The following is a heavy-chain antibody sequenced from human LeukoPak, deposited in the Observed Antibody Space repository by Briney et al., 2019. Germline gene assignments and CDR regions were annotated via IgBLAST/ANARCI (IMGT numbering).Heavy chain of an antibody. D-gene: IGHD4-17*01. J-gene: IGHJ4*02. CDR1: GFTFSSYS. CDR3: ARLFDRVTTYDY. V-gene: IGHV3-21*01. Sequence: GGSLRLSCAASGFTFSSYSMIWVRQAPGKGLEWVSSISSSSSYIYYADSVKGRFTISRDNAKNSLHLQMDSLRADDTAVYYCARLFDRVTTYDYWGRGTRVAVSS. CDR2: ISSSSSYI.